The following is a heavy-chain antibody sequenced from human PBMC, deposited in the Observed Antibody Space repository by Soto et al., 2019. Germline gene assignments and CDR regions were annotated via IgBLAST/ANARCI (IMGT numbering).Heavy chain of an antibody. V-gene: IGHV3-30*18. D-gene: IGHD3-16*01. CDR2: TSHDGREK. CDR3: AKDWGKIGWYNWFDS. J-gene: IGHJ5*01. Sequence: QVQLVESGGGLVQPGTSLRLSCAASGFTFSTHGMHWVRQAPGKGLEWVAMTSHDGREKYYVDSVKGRFTISRDISKNTLFLQIDRLRGENTAVYYCAKDWGKIGWYNWFDSWGKGTLVTVSS. CDR1: GFTFSTHG.